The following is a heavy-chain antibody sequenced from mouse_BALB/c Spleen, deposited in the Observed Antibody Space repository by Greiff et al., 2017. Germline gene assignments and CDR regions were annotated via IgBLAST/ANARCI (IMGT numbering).Heavy chain of an antibody. J-gene: IGHJ4*01. Sequence: EVQLVESGGGLVQPGGSLRLSCATSGFTFTDYYMSWVRQPPGKALEWLGFIRNKANGYTTEYSASVKGRFTISRDNSQSILYLQMNTLRAEDSATYYCARESPPGIYYYYAMDYWGQGTSVTVSS. CDR2: IRNKANGYTT. CDR1: GFTFTDYY. D-gene: IGHD2-1*01. CDR3: ARESPPGIYYYYAMDY. V-gene: IGHV7-3*02.